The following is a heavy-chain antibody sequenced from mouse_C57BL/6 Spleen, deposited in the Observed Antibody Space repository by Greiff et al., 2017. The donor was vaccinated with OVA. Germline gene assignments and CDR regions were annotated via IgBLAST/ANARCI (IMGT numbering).Heavy chain of an antibody. Sequence: EVKLMESGAELVKPGASVKLSCTASGFNITDYYMHWVKQRTEQGLEWIGRIDPEDGETKYAPKFQGKATITADTSSNTAYLQLSSLTSEDTAVYYCARSYYGNSWFAYWGQGTLVTVSA. V-gene: IGHV14-2*01. CDR1: GFNITDYY. D-gene: IGHD2-1*01. CDR3: ARSYYGNSWFAY. CDR2: IDPEDGET. J-gene: IGHJ3*01.